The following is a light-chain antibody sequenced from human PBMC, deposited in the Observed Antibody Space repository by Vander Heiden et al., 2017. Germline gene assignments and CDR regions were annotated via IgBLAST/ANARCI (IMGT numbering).Light chain of an antibody. CDR1: QSITND. CDR3: QQCYGTPFT. V-gene: IGKV1-39*01. Sequence: DIQMTQSPSSLSASLGDRVTITCRASQSITNDLISWYQQKPGRAPKLLIYNASSLQSGVPSRFSGSGSGTDFTLTISSLQPEDFAIYYCQQCYGTPFTFGPGTKVDLK. CDR2: NAS. J-gene: IGKJ3*01.